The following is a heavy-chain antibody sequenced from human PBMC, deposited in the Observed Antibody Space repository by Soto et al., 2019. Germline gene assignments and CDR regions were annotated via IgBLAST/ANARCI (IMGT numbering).Heavy chain of an antibody. V-gene: IGHV3-30-3*01. D-gene: IGHD3-22*01. CDR3: ARDRVITYINGRQRWWDGIDY. Sequence: GGSLRLSCAASGFIFSSYAMHWVRQAPGKGLEWVAAISYDGSNEYYADSVKGRFTISRDNSRNTLYLQMDSLKAEDTAVFHCARDRVITYINGRQRWWDGIDYWGQGTLVTVSS. CDR2: ISYDGSNE. CDR1: GFIFSSYA. J-gene: IGHJ4*02.